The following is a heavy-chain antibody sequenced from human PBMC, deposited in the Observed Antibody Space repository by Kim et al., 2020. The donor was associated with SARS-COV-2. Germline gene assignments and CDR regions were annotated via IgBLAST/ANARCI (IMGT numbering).Heavy chain of an antibody. V-gene: IGHV3-23*01. D-gene: IGHD5-12*01. J-gene: IGHJ4*02. Sequence: GGSLRLSCAASGFTFGNYAMAWVRQAPEKGLEWVSAIGASGRSTYYADSVKGRFTISRDDSMNTHYLEMNSLGDEDTATYYCAKGTSGYQQERYCDYWGQGPVVSVSS. CDR3: AKGTSGYQQERYCDY. CDR2: IGASGRST. CDR1: GFTFGNYA.